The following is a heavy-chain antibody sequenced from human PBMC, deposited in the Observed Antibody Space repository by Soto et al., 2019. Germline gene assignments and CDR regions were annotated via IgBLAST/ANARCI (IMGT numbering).Heavy chain of an antibody. Sequence: PSETLSLTCTVSGGSISSGGYYWSWIRQHPGKGLEWIGYIYYSGSTYYNPSLKSRVTISVDTSKNQFSLKLSSVTAADTAVYYCARDDYEAWFDPWGQGTLVTVSS. J-gene: IGHJ5*02. CDR3: ARDDYEAWFDP. CDR1: GGSISSGGYY. V-gene: IGHV4-31*03. D-gene: IGHD4-17*01. CDR2: IYYSGST.